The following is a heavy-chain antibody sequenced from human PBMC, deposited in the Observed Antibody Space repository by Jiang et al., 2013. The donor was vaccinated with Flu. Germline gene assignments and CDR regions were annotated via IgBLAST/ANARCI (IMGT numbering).Heavy chain of an antibody. CDR2: IGTAGDT. CDR3: ARASGAFYDYYDSSGYYYDAFDI. V-gene: IGHV3-13*01. D-gene: IGHD3-22*01. J-gene: IGHJ3*02. Sequence: SGFTFSSYDMHWVRQATGKGLEWVSAIGTAGDTYYPGSVKGRFTISRENAKNSLYLQMNSLRAGDTAVYYCARASGAFYDYYDSSGYYYDAFDIWGQGTMVTVSS. CDR1: GFTFSSYD.